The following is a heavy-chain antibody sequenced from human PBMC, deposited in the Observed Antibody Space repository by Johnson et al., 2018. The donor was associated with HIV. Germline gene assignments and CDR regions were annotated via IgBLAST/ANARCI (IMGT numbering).Heavy chain of an antibody. CDR3: ARDAKSSTWSPDGTDAFDV. CDR2: IYSGGST. D-gene: IGHD1-1*01. Sequence: VQLVESGGGLVQPGGSLRLSCAASGFTVSSNYMSWVRQAPGKGLEWVSVIYSGGSTYYADAVKGRFTISRDNSKNTLYLQLNSLRAEDTAVYYCARDAKSSTWSPDGTDAFDVWGQGTMVTVSS. J-gene: IGHJ3*01. CDR1: GFTVSSNY. V-gene: IGHV3-66*01.